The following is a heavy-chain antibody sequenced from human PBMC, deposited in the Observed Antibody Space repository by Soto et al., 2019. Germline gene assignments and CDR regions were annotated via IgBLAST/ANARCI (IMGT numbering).Heavy chain of an antibody. D-gene: IGHD1-1*01. CDR3: ARQLLGVYGSNDADY. Sequence: SETLSLTCTVSGGSISSSSYYWGWIRQPPGKGLEWIGSIYYSGSTYYNPSLKSRVTISVDTSKNQFSLKLSSVTAADTAVYYCARQLLGVYGSNDADYWGQGTLVTVSS. V-gene: IGHV4-39*01. CDR2: IYYSGST. CDR1: GGSISSSSYY. J-gene: IGHJ4*02.